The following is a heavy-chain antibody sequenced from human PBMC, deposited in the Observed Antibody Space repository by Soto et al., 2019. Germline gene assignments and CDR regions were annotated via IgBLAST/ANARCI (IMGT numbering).Heavy chain of an antibody. Sequence: SETLSLTCTVSGGSISSGGYYWSWIRQHPGKGLEWIGYIYYSGSTYYNPSLKSRVTISVDTSKNQFSLKLSSVTAADTAVYYCAREAYCGGDCYPRYYYYGMDVWGQGTTVTGSS. CDR2: IYYSGST. V-gene: IGHV4-31*03. CDR1: GGSISSGGYY. D-gene: IGHD2-21*02. J-gene: IGHJ6*02. CDR3: AREAYCGGDCYPRYYYYGMDV.